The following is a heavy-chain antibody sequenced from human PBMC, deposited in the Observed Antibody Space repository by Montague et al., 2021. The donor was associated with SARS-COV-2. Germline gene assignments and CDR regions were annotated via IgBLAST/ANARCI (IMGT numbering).Heavy chain of an antibody. Sequence: SETLSLTCAVYSGSFSGYYWTWIRQSPGKGPEWIAEINHSGTTNYNFNPSLRSRVTISVDTSKSQFSLKLSSVTAADTGVYYCARWDPQTLTLIGLRGKSASDYWGQGTLVTVSS. CDR2: INHSGTT. V-gene: IGHV4-34*01. J-gene: IGHJ4*02. CDR1: SGSFSGYY. CDR3: ARWDPQTLTLIGLRGKSASDY. D-gene: IGHD4-23*01.